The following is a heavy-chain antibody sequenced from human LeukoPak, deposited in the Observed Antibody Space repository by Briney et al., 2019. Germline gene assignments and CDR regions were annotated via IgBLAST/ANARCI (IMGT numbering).Heavy chain of an antibody. J-gene: IGHJ6*03. D-gene: IGHD6-19*01. Sequence: PGGSLRLSCAASGFTFSSYWMSWVRQAPGKGLEWVANIKQDGSEKYYVDSVKGRFTISRDNAKNSLYLQMNSLRAEDTAVYYCAREFSIAVAGRDYYYYYYMDVWGKGTTVTISS. CDR3: AREFSIAVAGRDYYYYYYMDV. V-gene: IGHV3-7*01. CDR2: IKQDGSEK. CDR1: GFTFSSYW.